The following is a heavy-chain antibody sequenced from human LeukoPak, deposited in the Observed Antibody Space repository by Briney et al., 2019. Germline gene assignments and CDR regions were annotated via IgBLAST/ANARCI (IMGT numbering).Heavy chain of an antibody. J-gene: IGHJ4*02. Sequence: PGGSRRLSCTASGFTFGDHAMNWVRQAPGKGLEWVSTISGSGDSTYYADSVAGRFVISRDNSKNTLYLQMNSLRAEDTALYFCAKSLDGSGSYYNGDYWGQGTLVTVSS. CDR1: GFTFGDHA. CDR2: ISGSGDST. V-gene: IGHV3-23*01. CDR3: AKSLDGSGSYYNGDY. D-gene: IGHD3-10*01.